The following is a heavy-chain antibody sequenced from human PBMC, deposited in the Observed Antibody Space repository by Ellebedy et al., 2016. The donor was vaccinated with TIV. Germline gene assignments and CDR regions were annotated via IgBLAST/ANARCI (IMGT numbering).Heavy chain of an antibody. CDR2: MYYTGVI. Sequence: MPSETLSLTCSVSGASVSSSSYFWGWIRQSPGKGLERIGSMYYTGVIYHNPSLKSRLTTSVDTSKNQFSLKVDAMTAADTGIYYCATAYYRSSSPRLDYWGQGILVTVSS. CDR3: ATAYYRSSSPRLDY. D-gene: IGHD6-6*01. J-gene: IGHJ4*02. CDR1: GASVSSSSYF. V-gene: IGHV4-39*01.